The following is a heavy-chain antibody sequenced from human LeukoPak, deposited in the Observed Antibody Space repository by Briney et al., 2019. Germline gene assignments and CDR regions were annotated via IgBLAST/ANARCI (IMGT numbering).Heavy chain of an antibody. D-gene: IGHD3-3*01. J-gene: IGHJ4*02. CDR3: ARAPYDFWSGYTSLDY. Sequence: ASVKVSCKASGYTFTSYYMHWVRQAPGQGLEWMGIINPSGGSTSYAQKFQGRVTMTRDTSTSTAYMELRSLRSDDTAVYYCARAPYDFWSGYTSLDYWGQGTLVTVSS. V-gene: IGHV1-46*01. CDR2: INPSGGST. CDR1: GYTFTSYY.